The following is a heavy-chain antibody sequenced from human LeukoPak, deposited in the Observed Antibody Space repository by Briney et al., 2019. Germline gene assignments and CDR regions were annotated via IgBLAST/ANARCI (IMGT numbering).Heavy chain of an antibody. J-gene: IGHJ2*01. Sequence: PSETLSLTCIVSGGSITSSNYFWGWIRQPPGKGLEWIGGFYHSGTIFYSPSLGSRVAISIDTSKSQFSLRLLSVTAADTAVYYCARQGVVPNKAGWYFDLWGRGTLVTVPS. CDR3: ARQGVVPNKAGWYFDL. CDR2: FYHSGTI. CDR1: GGSITSSNYF. V-gene: IGHV4-39*01. D-gene: IGHD3-10*01.